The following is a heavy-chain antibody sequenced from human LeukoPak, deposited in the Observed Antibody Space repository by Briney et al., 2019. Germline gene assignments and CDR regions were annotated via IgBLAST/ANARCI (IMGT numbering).Heavy chain of an antibody. CDR2: ISSSSSYI. V-gene: IGHV3-21*01. J-gene: IGHJ3*02. Sequence: LGGSLRLSCAASGFTFSSYSMNWVRQAPGKGLEWVSSISSSSSYIYYADSVKGRFTISRDNAKNSLYLQMNSLRAEDTAVYYCARNFGRMIVVAQDAFDIWGQGTMVTVSS. CDR3: ARNFGRMIVVAQDAFDI. CDR1: GFTFSSYS. D-gene: IGHD3-22*01.